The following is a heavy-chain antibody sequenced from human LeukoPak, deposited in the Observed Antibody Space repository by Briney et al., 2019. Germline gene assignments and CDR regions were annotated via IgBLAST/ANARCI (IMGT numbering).Heavy chain of an antibody. J-gene: IGHJ5*01. CDR2: INSDGSDT. V-gene: IGHV3-74*01. CDR1: GFTFSSHW. Sequence: GGSLRLPCAASGFTFSSHWMQWVRQVPGKGLVWVSRINSDGSDTNYADSVKGRFTISRDNAKNTVYLQMNSLRVEDTAVYYCARGSHHFDSWGQGTLVTVSS. CDR3: ARGSHHFDS.